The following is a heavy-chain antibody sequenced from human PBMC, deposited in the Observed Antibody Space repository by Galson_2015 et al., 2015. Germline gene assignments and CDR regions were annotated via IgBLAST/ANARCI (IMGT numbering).Heavy chain of an antibody. CDR2: IRSKANNYAT. Sequence: SLRLSCAASGFTFSGSAMHWVRQASGKGLEWVGRIRSKANNYATAYAASVKGRFTISRDDSKNTAYLQMNSLKTEDTAVYYCTSLALYYESSGSEPPLDYWGQGTLVTVSS. D-gene: IGHD3-22*01. CDR3: TSLALYYESSGSEPPLDY. CDR1: GFTFSGSA. J-gene: IGHJ4*02. V-gene: IGHV3-73*01.